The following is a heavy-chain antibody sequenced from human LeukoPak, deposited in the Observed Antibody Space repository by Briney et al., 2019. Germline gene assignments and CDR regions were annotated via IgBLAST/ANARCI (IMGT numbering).Heavy chain of an antibody. CDR1: GFSFNTYA. CDR2: ISNTGGST. D-gene: IGHD3-22*01. V-gene: IGHV3-23*01. CDR3: ARDTALGGYPNGFDY. Sequence: GGSLRLSCAASGFSFNTYAMSWVRQAPGKGLEWVSAISNTGGSTYYADSVKGRFTISRDKSKNTLSLQMNSLRAEDTAIYYCARDTALGGYPNGFDYWGQGTLVTVSS. J-gene: IGHJ4*02.